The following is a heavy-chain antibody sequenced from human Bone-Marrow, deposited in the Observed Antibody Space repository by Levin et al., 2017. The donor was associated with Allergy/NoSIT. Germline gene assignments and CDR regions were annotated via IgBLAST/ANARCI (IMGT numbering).Heavy chain of an antibody. CDR3: TTAPIYGA. CDR1: GFTFSNSW. Sequence: GESLKISCAASGFTFSNSWMSWVRQAPGKGLEWVGLIKRKPDGETTDYAAAVQGRFTISRDDSKSTLYLHMSSLKTEDTAVYYCTTAPIYGAWGQGTLVPVSS. V-gene: IGHV3-15*01. CDR2: IKRKPDGETT. J-gene: IGHJ4*02. D-gene: IGHD4/OR15-4a*01.